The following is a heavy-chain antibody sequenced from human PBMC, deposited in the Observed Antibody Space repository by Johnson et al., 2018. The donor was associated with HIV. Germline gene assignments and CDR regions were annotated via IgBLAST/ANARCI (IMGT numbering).Heavy chain of an antibody. J-gene: IGHJ3*02. Sequence: MQLVESGGGVVRPGGSLRLSCAASGFTFDDYGMSWVRQAPGKGLEWVSGINWHGGSTGYADSVKGRFIISRDNAKNSLYLQMNSLRAEDTAVYYCTRVSFGEGAFDIWGHGTMVTVSS. CDR3: TRVSFGEGAFDI. CDR1: GFTFDDYG. CDR2: INWHGGST. D-gene: IGHD3-10*01. V-gene: IGHV3-20*04.